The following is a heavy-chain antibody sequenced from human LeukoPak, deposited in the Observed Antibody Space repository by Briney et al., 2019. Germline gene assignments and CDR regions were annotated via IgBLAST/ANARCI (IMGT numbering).Heavy chain of an antibody. CDR3: GRQKIASDAFDI. D-gene: IGHD6-13*01. J-gene: IGHJ3*02. V-gene: IGHV1-46*01. CDR1: GYTFTSYY. Sequence: GASVKVSCKASGYTFTSYYMHWVRQAPGQGLEWMGIINPSGGSTSYAQKFQGRVTMTRDTSTNTVYMEMSSLRSEETGVYFCGRQKIASDAFDIGGQGTMVTVSS. CDR2: INPSGGST.